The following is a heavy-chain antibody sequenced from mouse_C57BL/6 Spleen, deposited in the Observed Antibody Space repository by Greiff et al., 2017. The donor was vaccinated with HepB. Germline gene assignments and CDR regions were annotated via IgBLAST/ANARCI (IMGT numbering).Heavy chain of an antibody. CDR2: IDPSDSYT. CDR1: GYTFTSYW. V-gene: IGHV1-50*01. J-gene: IGHJ2*01. Sequence: VQLQQPGAELVKPGASVKLSCKASGYTFTSYWMQWVKQRPGQGLEWIGEIDPSDSYTNYNQKFKGKATMTVDTSSSTAYRQLSSLTSEDSAVYYCARSGDYYGSSPDYWGQGTTLTVSS. D-gene: IGHD1-1*01. CDR3: ARSGDYYGSSPDY.